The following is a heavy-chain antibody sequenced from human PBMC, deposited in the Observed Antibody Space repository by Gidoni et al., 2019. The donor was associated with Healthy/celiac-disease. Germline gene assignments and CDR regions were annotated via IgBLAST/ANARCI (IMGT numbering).Heavy chain of an antibody. V-gene: IGHV1-2*04. CDR2: INPNSGGT. D-gene: IGHD4-17*01. CDR1: GYTFTGYY. CDR3: ARGPVTTPPEYNWFDP. J-gene: IGHJ5*02. Sequence: QVQLVQSGAEVKKPGASVKVSCTASGYTFTGYYMHWVRQAPGQGLEWMGWINPNSGGTNYAQKFQGWVTMTRDTSISTAYMELSRLRSDDTAVYYCARGPVTTPPEYNWFDPWGQGTLVTVSS.